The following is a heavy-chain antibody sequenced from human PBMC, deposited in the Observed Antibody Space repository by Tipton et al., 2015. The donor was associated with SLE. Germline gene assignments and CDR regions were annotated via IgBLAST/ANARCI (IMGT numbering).Heavy chain of an antibody. CDR1: GFTFSTYR. CDR2: IRYDANNR. Sequence: SLRLSCAASGFTFSTYRMQWVRQAPGKGLEWVAFIRYDANNRYYADSGKGRFTISRDNSKNTLYLEMHSLTTGDSGIYYCAKETSPYGAGGSQSGHWGQGTEVIVSS. J-gene: IGHJ4*02. D-gene: IGHD4/OR15-4a*01. V-gene: IGHV3-30*02. CDR3: AKETSPYGAGGSQSGH.